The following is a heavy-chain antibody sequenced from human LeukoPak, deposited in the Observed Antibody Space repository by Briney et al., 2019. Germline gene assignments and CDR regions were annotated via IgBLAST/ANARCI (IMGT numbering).Heavy chain of an antibody. V-gene: IGHV3-9*01. J-gene: IGHJ4*02. CDR1: GFTFDDYA. CDR2: ISWNSGSI. CDR3: AAHYYDSSGYFDY. D-gene: IGHD3-22*01. Sequence: PGGSLRLSCAASGFTFDDYAMHWVRQAPGKGLEWVSGISWNSGSIGYADSVKGRFTISRDNAKNSLYLQMNSLRAEDTAVYYCAAHYYDSSGYFDYWGQGTLVTVSS.